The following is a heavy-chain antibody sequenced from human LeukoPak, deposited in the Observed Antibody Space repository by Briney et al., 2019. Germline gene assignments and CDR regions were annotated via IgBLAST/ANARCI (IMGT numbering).Heavy chain of an antibody. CDR2: IYYSGST. V-gene: IGHV4-59*01. D-gene: IGHD5-12*01. Sequence: PSGTLSLTCTVSGGSISSYYWSWIRQPPGKGLEWIGYIYYSGSTNYNPSLKSRVTISVDTSKNQFSLKLSSVTAADTAVYYCARGWMKDAFDIWGQGTMVTVSS. CDR1: GGSISSYY. J-gene: IGHJ3*02. CDR3: ARGWMKDAFDI.